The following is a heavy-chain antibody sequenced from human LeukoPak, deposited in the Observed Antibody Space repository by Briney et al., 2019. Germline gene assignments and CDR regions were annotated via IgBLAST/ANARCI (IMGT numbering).Heavy chain of an antibody. CDR3: ARDRSSSWYYYDSSGSVFDY. V-gene: IGHV1-18*01. D-gene: IGHD3-22*01. CDR2: ISAYNGNT. J-gene: IGHJ4*02. CDR1: GYTFASYG. Sequence: ASVKVSCKASGYTFASYGISWVRQAPGQGLEWMGWISAYNGNTNYAQKLQGRVTMTTDTSTSTAYMELRSLRSDDTAVYYCARDRSSSWYYYDSSGSVFDYWGQGTLVTVSS.